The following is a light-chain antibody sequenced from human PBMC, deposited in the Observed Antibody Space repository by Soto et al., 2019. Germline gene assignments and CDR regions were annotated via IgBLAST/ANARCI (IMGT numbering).Light chain of an antibody. J-gene: IGKJ5*01. V-gene: IGKV1-39*01. CDR1: QSISSY. Sequence: DMQMPQAPSNLCASVGERVTITCRASQSISSYLNWYQQKPGKAPKLLIYAASSLQSGVPSRFSGSGSGTDFTLTISSLQTEDFATYYCQQSYSTPSFGQGTRLETK. CDR2: AAS. CDR3: QQSYSTPS.